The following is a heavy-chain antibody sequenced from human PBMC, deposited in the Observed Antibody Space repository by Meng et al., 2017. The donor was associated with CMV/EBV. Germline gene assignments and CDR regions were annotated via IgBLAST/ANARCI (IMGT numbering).Heavy chain of an antibody. CDR1: GGSISSSSYY. CDR2: IYYSGST. J-gene: IGHJ5*02. Sequence: QVRRQESGPGWVKPSETLSLTCTFSGGSISSSSYYWGWIRQPPGKGLEWIGSIYYSGSTYYNPSLKSRVTISVDTSKNQFSLKLSSVTAADTAVYYCARSIAARPYRYNWFDPWGQGTLVTVSS. D-gene: IGHD6-6*01. CDR3: ARSIAARPYRYNWFDP. V-gene: IGHV4-39*07.